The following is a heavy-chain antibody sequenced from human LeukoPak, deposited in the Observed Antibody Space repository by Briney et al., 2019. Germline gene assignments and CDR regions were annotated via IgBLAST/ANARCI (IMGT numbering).Heavy chain of an antibody. Sequence: GESLKISCKGSGYSFTSYWIGWVRQMPGKGLEWMGIIYPGDSDTRYSPSFQGQVTISADKSISTAYLQWSSLRAEDTAVYYCARDRSPYCSGGSCYFGYYYYGMDVWGQGTTVTVSS. CDR2: IYPGDSDT. V-gene: IGHV5-51*01. CDR1: GYSFTSYW. CDR3: ARDRSPYCSGGSCYFGYYYYGMDV. J-gene: IGHJ6*02. D-gene: IGHD2-15*01.